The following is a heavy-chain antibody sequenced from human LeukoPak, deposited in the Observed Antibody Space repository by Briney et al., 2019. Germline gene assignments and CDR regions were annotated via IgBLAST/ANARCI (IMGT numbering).Heavy chain of an antibody. Sequence: SETLSLTCAVYGGSFSGYYWSWIRQPPGKGLEWIGEINHSGSTNYNPSLKSRVTISVDTSKSQFSLKLSSVTAADTAVYYCARGAAAGKFDYWGQGTLVTVSS. CDR3: ARGAAAGKFDY. J-gene: IGHJ4*02. V-gene: IGHV4-34*01. CDR2: INHSGST. CDR1: GGSFSGYY. D-gene: IGHD6-13*01.